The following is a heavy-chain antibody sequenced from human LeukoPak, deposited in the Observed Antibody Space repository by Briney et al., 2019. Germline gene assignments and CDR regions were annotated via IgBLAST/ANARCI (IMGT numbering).Heavy chain of an antibody. CDR1: GFCCSSCA. J-gene: IGHJ4*02. Sequence: GGSLRHSCAASGFCCSSCAMSWVRQAPGKGLEWVSCISGSGGATYYADSVKGRFTISRDNSESTLYLQINSLRAEDTAVFYCAKNYGSGPYYNYFDSWVQGTLLTVSS. V-gene: IGHV3-23*01. CDR3: AKNYGSGPYYNYFDS. CDR2: ISGSGGAT. D-gene: IGHD3-10*01.